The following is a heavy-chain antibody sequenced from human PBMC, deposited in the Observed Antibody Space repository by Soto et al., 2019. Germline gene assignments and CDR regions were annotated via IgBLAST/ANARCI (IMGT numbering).Heavy chain of an antibody. CDR3: EALDGALDY. D-gene: IGHD3-10*01. CDR2: IFHTGNT. CDR1: GDSFSSYY. Sequence: SETLSLTCTVSGDSFSSYYWTWIRQPPGKRLEWVAYIFHTGNTNYNPSLKSRVTISVDTSKNQFSLKPRSVTPADTAVYYCEALDGALDYWGPGTLVTVSS. J-gene: IGHJ4*02. V-gene: IGHV4-59*01.